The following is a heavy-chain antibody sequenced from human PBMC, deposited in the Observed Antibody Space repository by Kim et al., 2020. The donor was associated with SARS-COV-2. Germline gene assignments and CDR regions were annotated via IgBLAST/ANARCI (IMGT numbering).Heavy chain of an antibody. CDR1: GGSISSGSYY. V-gene: IGHV4-61*02. CDR3: ARQERGYDYGATGGMDV. CDR2: IYTSGST. D-gene: IGHD4-17*01. J-gene: IGHJ6*02. Sequence: SETLSLTCTVSGGSISSGSYYWSWIRQPAGKGLEWIGRIYTSGSTNYNPSLKSRVTISVDTSKNQFSLKLSSVTAADTAVYYCARQERGYDYGATGGMDVWGQGTTVTVSS.